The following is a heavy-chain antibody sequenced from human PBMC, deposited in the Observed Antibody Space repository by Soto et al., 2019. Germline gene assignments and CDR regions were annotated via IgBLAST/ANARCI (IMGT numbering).Heavy chain of an antibody. CDR2: ITGTASST. CDR1: GFRFSDFA. V-gene: IGHV3-23*01. J-gene: IGHJ4*02. Sequence: EVQLLESGGGFVQPGGSLRLSCAASGFRFSDFAMTWVRQAPGRGLEWVSAITGTASSTYYADSVKGRFTISRDNSKNTLYLQINSLRAEDTAIYCCAKGAEGYVVSSLDSWGQGTLVTVSS. D-gene: IGHD5-12*01. CDR3: AKGAEGYVVSSLDS.